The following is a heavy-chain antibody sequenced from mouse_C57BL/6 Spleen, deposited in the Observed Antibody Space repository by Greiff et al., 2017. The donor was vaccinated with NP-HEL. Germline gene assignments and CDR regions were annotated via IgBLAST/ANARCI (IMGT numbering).Heavy chain of an antibody. V-gene: IGHV1-69*01. D-gene: IGHD1-1*01. CDR2: IDPSDSYT. J-gene: IGHJ4*01. CDR1: GYTFTSYW. Sequence: QVQLQQPGAELVMPGASVKLSCKASGYTFTSYWMHWVKQRPGQGLEWIGEIDPSDSYTNYNQKFKGKSTLTVDISSSTAYMQLSSLTSEDSSVYYCARNLDYYGSSYAMDYWGQGTSVTVSS. CDR3: ARNLDYYGSSYAMDY.